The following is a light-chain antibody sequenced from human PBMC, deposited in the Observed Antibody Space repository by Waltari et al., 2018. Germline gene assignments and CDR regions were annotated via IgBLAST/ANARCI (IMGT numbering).Light chain of an antibody. CDR3: QQSYDIPFI. V-gene: IGKV1-39*01. CDR2: STS. CDR1: RRISNY. J-gene: IGKJ3*01. Sequence: DIQMTQSPSSLSASIGERVTMTCRASRRISNYVNWYQHKLGEVPKLLIYSTSTLNSGVPSRFSGSASGTDFTLTITSLQPEDFATYYCQQSYDIPFIFGPGTKVNLK.